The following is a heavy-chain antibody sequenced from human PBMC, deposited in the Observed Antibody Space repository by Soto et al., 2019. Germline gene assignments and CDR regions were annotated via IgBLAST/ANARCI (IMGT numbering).Heavy chain of an antibody. CDR2: INPNSGNT. CDR1: GYTFTGYY. D-gene: IGHD2-15*01. V-gene: IGHV1-8*02. J-gene: IGHJ6*02. CDR3: ARDCSGGSCYGNGMDV. Sequence: ASVKVSCKASGYTFTGYYMHWVLQAPGQGLEWMGWINPNSGNTGYAQKFQGRVTMTRNTSISTAYMELSSLRSEDTAVYYCARDCSGGSCYGNGMDVWGQGTTVTVSS.